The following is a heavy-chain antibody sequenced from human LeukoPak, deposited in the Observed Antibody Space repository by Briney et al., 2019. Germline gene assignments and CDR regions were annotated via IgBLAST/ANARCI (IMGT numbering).Heavy chain of an antibody. J-gene: IGHJ4*02. V-gene: IGHV1-3*01. D-gene: IGHD3-9*01. CDR3: ARAYYDILTDYHYYFDY. Sequence: ASVKVSCKASGYTFTSYAMHWVRQAPGQGLEWMGWINAGNGNTKYSQKFQGRVTITRDTSASTAYMELSRLRSEDTAVYYCARAYYDILTDYHYYFDYWGQGTLVTVSS. CDR1: GYTFTSYA. CDR2: INAGNGNT.